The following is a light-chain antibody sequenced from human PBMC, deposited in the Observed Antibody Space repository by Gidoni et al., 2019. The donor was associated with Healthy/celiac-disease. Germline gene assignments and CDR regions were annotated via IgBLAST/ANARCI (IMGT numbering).Light chain of an antibody. V-gene: IGLV3-1*01. CDR2: QDS. Sequence: SYELTPPPSVSVSPGQTASITCSGDKLGDKYACWYQQKPGQSPVLVIYQDSKRPSGIPERFSGSNSGNTATLTIIGTQAMDEADYYCQAWDSSTVVFGGGTKLTVL. J-gene: IGLJ2*01. CDR1: KLGDKY. CDR3: QAWDSSTVV.